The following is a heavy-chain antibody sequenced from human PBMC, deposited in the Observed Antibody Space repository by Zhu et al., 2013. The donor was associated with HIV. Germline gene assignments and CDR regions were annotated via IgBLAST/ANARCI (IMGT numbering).Heavy chain of an antibody. V-gene: IGHV5-51*01. CDR2: IFPGDSDT. Sequence: EVQLVQSGAEVRKPGESLKISCKGSGYIFRNYWIMWVRQKPGKGLERMGVIFPGDSDTRYSPSFQGRVTISADKSISTAYLQWNSLKASDTAMYYCARPVYYYASSGYYSTYFDFWGQGTLVTVSS. CDR3: ARPVYYYASSGYYSTYFDF. CDR1: GYIFRNYW. D-gene: IGHD3-22*01. J-gene: IGHJ4*02.